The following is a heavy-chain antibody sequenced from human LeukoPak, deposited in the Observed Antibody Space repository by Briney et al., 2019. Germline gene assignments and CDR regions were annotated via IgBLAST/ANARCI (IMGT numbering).Heavy chain of an antibody. CDR2: IYYSGST. CDR1: GGSISSYH. J-gene: IGHJ5*02. CDR3: ARDLYSSSWYNWFDP. V-gene: IGHV4-59*01. D-gene: IGHD6-13*01. Sequence: PSETLSLTCTVSGGSISSYHWSWIRQPPGKGLEWIGYIYYSGSTNYNPSLKSRVTISVDTSKNQFSLKLSSVTAADTAVYYCARDLYSSSWYNWFDPWGQGTLVTVSS.